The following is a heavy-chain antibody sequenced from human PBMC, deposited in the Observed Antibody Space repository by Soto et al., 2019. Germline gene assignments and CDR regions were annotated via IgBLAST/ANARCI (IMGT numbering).Heavy chain of an antibody. Sequence: SETLSLTCNVSGGSISSYYWSWIRQPPGKGLEWIGYIYYSGSTNYNPSLKSRVTISVDTSKNQFSLKLSSVTAADTAVYYCARIRSTDTAMVLDYWGQGTLVTVSS. CDR1: GGSISSYY. J-gene: IGHJ4*02. D-gene: IGHD5-18*01. V-gene: IGHV4-59*01. CDR3: ARIRSTDTAMVLDY. CDR2: IYYSGST.